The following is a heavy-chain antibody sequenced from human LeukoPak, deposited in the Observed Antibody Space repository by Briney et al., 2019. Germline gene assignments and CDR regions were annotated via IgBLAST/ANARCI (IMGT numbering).Heavy chain of an antibody. CDR1: GYTFTSYY. J-gene: IGHJ4*02. D-gene: IGHD6-13*01. V-gene: IGHV1-46*01. CDR3: ARGPLGRSSSWYYFDY. CDR2: INPSGGST. Sequence: ASVKVSCKASGYTFTSYYMHWVRQAPGQGLEWMGIINPSGGSTSYAQKSQGRVTMTRDTSTSTVYMELSSLRSEDTAVYYSARGPLGRSSSWYYFDYWGQGTLVAVSS.